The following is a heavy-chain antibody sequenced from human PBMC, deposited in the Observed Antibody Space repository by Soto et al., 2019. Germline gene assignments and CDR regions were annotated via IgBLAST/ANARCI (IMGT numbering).Heavy chain of an antibody. V-gene: IGHV4-59*01. J-gene: IGHJ4*02. D-gene: IGHD5-12*01. Sequence: QVQLQESGPGLVKPSETLSLMCTVSGGSISSYYWSWIRQPPGKGLEWIGYIYYSGSTNYNPSLKSRVTISVDTSKNQFSLKLSSVTAADTAVYYCARERRDGYKHYFDYWDQGTLVTVSS. CDR2: IYYSGST. CDR1: GGSISSYY. CDR3: ARERRDGYKHYFDY.